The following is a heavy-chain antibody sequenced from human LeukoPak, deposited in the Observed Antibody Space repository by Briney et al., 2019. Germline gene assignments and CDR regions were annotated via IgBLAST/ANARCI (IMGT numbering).Heavy chain of an antibody. Sequence: SQTLSLICTVSGGSISSGGYYWTWIRQHPGKGLEWIGYIYYSGSTYYNPSLKSRVTISVDTSKNQFSLKLSSVTAADTAVYYCARAAPDYGSGSYYKDYWGQGTLVTVSS. V-gene: IGHV4-31*03. CDR2: IYYSGST. CDR1: GGSISSGGYY. J-gene: IGHJ4*02. D-gene: IGHD3-10*01. CDR3: ARAAPDYGSGSYYKDY.